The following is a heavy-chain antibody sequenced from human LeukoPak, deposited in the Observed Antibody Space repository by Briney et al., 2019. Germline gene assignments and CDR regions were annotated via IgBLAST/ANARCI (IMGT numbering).Heavy chain of an antibody. J-gene: IGHJ4*02. D-gene: IGHD3-22*01. Sequence: GGSLRLSCAASGFTFSSYEMNWVRQAPGKGLEWVSYISSSGSTIYYADSVKGQFTISRDNSKNTLYLQMNCLRAEDTAVYYCAKDGDDSIEHWGQGTLVTVSS. CDR3: AKDGDDSIEH. CDR1: GFTFSSYE. V-gene: IGHV3-48*03. CDR2: ISSSGSTI.